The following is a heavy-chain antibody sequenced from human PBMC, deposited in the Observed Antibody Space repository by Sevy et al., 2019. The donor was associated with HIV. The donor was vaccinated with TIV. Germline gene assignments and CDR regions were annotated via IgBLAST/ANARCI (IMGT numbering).Heavy chain of an antibody. J-gene: IGHJ4*02. CDR1: GYTFTDYH. CDR3: ARVAHGVPLWSPFDY. CDR2: INPNSGGT. D-gene: IGHD3-10*01. Sequence: ASVKVSCKASGYTFTDYHIHWVRQAPGQGLEWMGWINPNSGGTNFAKMLQGRVTMTRDTSISTAYMELSRLRSDDTAVYYSARVAHGVPLWSPFDYWGQGTLVTVSS. V-gene: IGHV1-2*02.